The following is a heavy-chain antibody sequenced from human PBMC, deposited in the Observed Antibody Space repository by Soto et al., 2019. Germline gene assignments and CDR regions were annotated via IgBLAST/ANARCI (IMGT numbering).Heavy chain of an antibody. Sequence: GGSLRLSCAASGFTFSGSGMNWVRQAPGKGLEWVALIWFDGSNEYYADSVKGRFTVSRDNSKNTVYLQMINVRADDTAVYYCARGTTGTGATSFASWGQGTLVTVSS. V-gene: IGHV3-33*01. CDR1: GFTFSGSG. CDR2: IWFDGSNE. D-gene: IGHD1-26*01. J-gene: IGHJ5*02. CDR3: ARGTTGTGATSFAS.